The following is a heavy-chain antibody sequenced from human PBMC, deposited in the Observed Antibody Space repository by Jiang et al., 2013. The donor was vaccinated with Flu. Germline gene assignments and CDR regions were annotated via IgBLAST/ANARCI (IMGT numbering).Heavy chain of an antibody. CDR1: GYTFATYW. D-gene: IGHD1-20*01. CDR2: IYPGDSDV. J-gene: IGHJ3*02. CDR3: ARPRITGTTGAFDI. V-gene: IGHV5-51*01. Sequence: ISCQGSGYTFATYWIGWVRQMPGKGLELMGIIYPGDSDVKYSPSFQGQVTISADKSISTAYLQWSSLKASDTAMYYCARPRITGTTGAFDIWGQGTMVTVSS.